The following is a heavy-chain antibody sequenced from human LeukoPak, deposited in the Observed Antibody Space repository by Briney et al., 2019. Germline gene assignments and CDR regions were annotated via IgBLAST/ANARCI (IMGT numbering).Heavy chain of an antibody. Sequence: SETLSLTCAVYGGSFSGYYWSWIRQPPGKGLEWIGEINHSGSTNYNPSLKSRVTISVDTSKNQFSLKLSSVTAADTAVYYCAIGGNLLDYWGQGTLVTVSS. J-gene: IGHJ4*02. D-gene: IGHD4-23*01. V-gene: IGHV4-34*01. CDR2: INHSGST. CDR1: GGSFSGYY. CDR3: AIGGNLLDY.